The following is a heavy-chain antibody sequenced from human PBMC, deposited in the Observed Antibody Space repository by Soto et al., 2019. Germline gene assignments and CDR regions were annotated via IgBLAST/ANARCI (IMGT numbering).Heavy chain of an antibody. Sequence: QVQLVQSAAEVKKPGASVKVSCKASGYTFTTFGITWVRQAPGQGLEWMGWISPYNGYTNYAQKLQGRVTMTTDTLTSTAYMELRSLRSDDTAVYYCARDCACTSTTCYEEYFDYWGQGTLVTVSS. J-gene: IGHJ4*02. CDR3: ARDCACTSTTCYEEYFDY. CDR2: ISPYNGYT. V-gene: IGHV1-18*01. D-gene: IGHD2-2*01. CDR1: GYTFTTFG.